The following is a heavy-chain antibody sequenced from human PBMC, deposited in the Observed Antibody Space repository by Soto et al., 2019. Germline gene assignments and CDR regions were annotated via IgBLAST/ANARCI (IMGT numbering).Heavy chain of an antibody. D-gene: IGHD2-2*01. CDR1: GFTFSSYA. CDR3: ANLEIVVVPAASSGYYGMDV. J-gene: IGHJ6*02. Sequence: GGSLRLSCAASGFTFSSYAMSWVRQAPGKGLEWVSAISGSGGSTYYADSVKGRFTISRDNSKNTLYLQMNSLRAEDTAVYYCANLEIVVVPAASSGYYGMDVWGQGTTVTVSS. CDR2: ISGSGGST. V-gene: IGHV3-23*01.